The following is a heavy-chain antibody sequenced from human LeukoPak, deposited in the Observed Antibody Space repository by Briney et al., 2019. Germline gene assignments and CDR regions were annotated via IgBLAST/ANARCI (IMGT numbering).Heavy chain of an antibody. Sequence: ASVKVCCEASGYTFTTYDMHWVRQASGQGLVWMGWVTPNSGKTAYAQKFQGRVTMTRATSISTGYMELSSLRSEDTAVYYYWRGYFNWNYAGVGEYYYMDVWGKGTTVTVSS. D-gene: IGHD1-7*01. CDR3: WRGYFNWNYAGVGEYYYMDV. CDR2: VTPNSGKT. V-gene: IGHV1-8*02. CDR1: GYTFTTYD. J-gene: IGHJ6*03.